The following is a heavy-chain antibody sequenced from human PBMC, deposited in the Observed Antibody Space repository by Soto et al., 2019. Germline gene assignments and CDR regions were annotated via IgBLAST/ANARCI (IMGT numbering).Heavy chain of an antibody. D-gene: IGHD1-1*01. CDR3: ARRAETNGWNGFGADKYYFDF. J-gene: IGHJ4*02. CDR2: MNPNTGNS. CDR1: GYTFTSYD. V-gene: IGHV1-8*01. Sequence: ASVKVSCKASGYTFTSYDIYWVRQATGQGLEWMGWMNPNTGNSGYAQKSRGRVTMTSDTSISTAHMELSSLRSEDTAVYYCARRAETNGWNGFGADKYYFDFWGQGALVTVSS.